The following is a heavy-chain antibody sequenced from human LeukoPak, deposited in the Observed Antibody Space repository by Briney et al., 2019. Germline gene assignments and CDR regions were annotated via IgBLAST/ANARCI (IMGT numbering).Heavy chain of an antibody. V-gene: IGHV1-69*05. Sequence: ASVKVSCKASGGTFSSYAISWVRQAPGQGLEWMGGIIPIFGTANYAQKFQGRVTMTRNTSISTAYMELSSLRSEDTALYYCAREWDYSMDVWGKGTTVTISS. CDR3: AREWDYSMDV. CDR1: GGTFSSYA. CDR2: IIPIFGTA. D-gene: IGHD1-26*01. J-gene: IGHJ6*03.